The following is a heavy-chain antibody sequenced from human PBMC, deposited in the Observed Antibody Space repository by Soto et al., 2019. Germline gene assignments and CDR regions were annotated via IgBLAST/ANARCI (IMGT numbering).Heavy chain of an antibody. V-gene: IGHV3-23*01. CDR2: ISGSGGST. CDR3: ARDRIPTGMAV. J-gene: IGHJ6*02. Sequence: GGSLRLSCAASGFTFSSYAMSWVRQAPGKGLEWVSAISGSGGSTYYADSVKGRFTISGDNSKNTLYLQMNSLRAEDTAVYYCARDRIPTGMAVWGQGTTVTVSS. CDR1: GFTFSSYA.